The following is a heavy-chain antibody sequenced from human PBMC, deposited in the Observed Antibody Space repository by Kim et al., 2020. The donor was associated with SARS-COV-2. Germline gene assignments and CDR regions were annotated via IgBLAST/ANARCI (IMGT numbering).Heavy chain of an antibody. CDR3: ARVVAANFDY. J-gene: IGHJ4*02. CDR1: GGSISSYY. CDR2: IYYSGST. D-gene: IGHD2-15*01. V-gene: IGHV4-59*01. Sequence: SETLSLTCTVSGGSISSYYWSWIRQPPGKGLEWIGYIYYSGSTNYNPSLKSRVTISVDTSKNQFSLKLISVTAADTAVYYCARVVAANFDYWGQGTLVTVSS.